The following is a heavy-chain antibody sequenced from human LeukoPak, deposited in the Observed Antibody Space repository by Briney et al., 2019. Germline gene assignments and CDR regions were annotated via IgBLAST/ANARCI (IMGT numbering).Heavy chain of an antibody. CDR3: AKGGYDRSGFDY. D-gene: IGHD3-22*01. Sequence: GSLRLSSAASGFPFSSYGMHWVRQAPGKGLEWVAVIWYDGSNKYYTDSVKGRFTISRDNSKNTLYLQMNSLRAEDTAVYYCAKGGYDRSGFDYWGQGTLVTVSS. CDR2: IWYDGSNK. V-gene: IGHV3-33*06. J-gene: IGHJ4*02. CDR1: GFPFSSYG.